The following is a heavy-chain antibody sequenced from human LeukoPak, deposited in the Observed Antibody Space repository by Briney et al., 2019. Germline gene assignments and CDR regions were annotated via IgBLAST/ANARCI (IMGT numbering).Heavy chain of an antibody. CDR2: ISAYNGNT. CDR3: ARDSFLGYGDYEGLGY. Sequence: ASVKVSCKASGYTFTSYGISWVRQAPGQGLEWMGWISAYNGNTNYAQKLQGRVTMTTDTSTSTAYMELMSLRSDDTAVYYCARDSFLGYGDYEGLGYWGQGTLVTVSS. J-gene: IGHJ4*02. CDR1: GYTFTSYG. V-gene: IGHV1-18*01. D-gene: IGHD4-17*01.